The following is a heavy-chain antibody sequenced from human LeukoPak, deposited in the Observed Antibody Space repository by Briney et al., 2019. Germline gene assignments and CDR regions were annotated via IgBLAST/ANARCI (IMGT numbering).Heavy chain of an antibody. CDR1: GFTFSNSW. D-gene: IGHD2/OR15-2a*01. Sequence: GGSLRLSCAGSGFTFSNSWMNGVRQAQGKGLVWVSHIKPDGSETSHADSVKGRFIVSRDNAKNTLFLQISSLRAEDTAVYYCTKEPGPYVIGYWGQGTLVAVSS. CDR2: IKPDGSET. CDR3: TKEPGPYVIGY. J-gene: IGHJ4*02. V-gene: IGHV3-74*01.